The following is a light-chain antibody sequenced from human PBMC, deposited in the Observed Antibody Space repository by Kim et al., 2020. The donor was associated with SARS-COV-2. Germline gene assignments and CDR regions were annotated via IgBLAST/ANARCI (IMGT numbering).Light chain of an antibody. V-gene: IGKV3-20*01. CDR3: QQFGGSPPIT. J-gene: IGKJ5*01. CDR2: GAS. CDR1: ESVDSSK. Sequence: EIVLTQPPGTLSSSPGETATFSCRASESVDSSKLAWYQQKPGQAPRLLIFGASSRATGIRDRFSGSGSGTDFTLTISRLEPEDFAVYYCQQFGGSPPITFGQGTRLEIK.